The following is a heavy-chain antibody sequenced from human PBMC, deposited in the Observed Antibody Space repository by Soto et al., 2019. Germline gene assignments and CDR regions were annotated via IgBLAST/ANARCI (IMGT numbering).Heavy chain of an antibody. CDR2: IYYSGST. Sequence: SETLSLTCTVSGGSISSYYWSWIRQPPGKGLEWIGYIYYSGSTNYNPSLKSRVTISVDTSKNQFSLKLSSVTAADTAVYYCARQATVTTSVYYYYGMDVWGQGTTVTVS. CDR1: GGSISSYY. J-gene: IGHJ6*02. V-gene: IGHV4-59*08. D-gene: IGHD4-17*01. CDR3: ARQATVTTSVYYYYGMDV.